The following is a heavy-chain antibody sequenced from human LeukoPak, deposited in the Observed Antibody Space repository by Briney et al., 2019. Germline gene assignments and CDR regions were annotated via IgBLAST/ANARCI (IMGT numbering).Heavy chain of an antibody. Sequence: SGGSLRLSCAASGFTFSSYAMSWVRQAPGKGLEWVSAISGSGGSTYYADSVKGRFTISRDNSKNTLYLQMNSLRAEDTAVYYCAKGLDGDSGYDPVSPFDYWGQGTLVTVSS. CDR1: GFTFSSYA. J-gene: IGHJ4*02. CDR3: AKGLDGDSGYDPVSPFDY. D-gene: IGHD5-12*01. CDR2: ISGSGGST. V-gene: IGHV3-23*01.